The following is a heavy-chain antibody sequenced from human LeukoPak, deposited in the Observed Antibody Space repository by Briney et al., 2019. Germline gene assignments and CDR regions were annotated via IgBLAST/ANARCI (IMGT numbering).Heavy chain of an antibody. CDR1: GFTFDDYA. Sequence: GGSLRLSCAASGFTFDDYAMHWVRQAPGKGLAWVSGISWNSGSIGYADSVKGRFTISRDNAKNSLYLQMNSLRAEDTALYYCAKGPSFGVVTLYFDYWGQGTLVTVSS. CDR3: AKGPSFGVVTLYFDY. V-gene: IGHV3-9*01. CDR2: ISWNSGSI. J-gene: IGHJ4*02. D-gene: IGHD3-3*01.